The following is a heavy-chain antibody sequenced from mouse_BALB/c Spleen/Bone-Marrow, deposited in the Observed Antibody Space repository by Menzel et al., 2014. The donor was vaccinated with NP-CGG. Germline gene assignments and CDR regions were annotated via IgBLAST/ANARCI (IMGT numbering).Heavy chain of an antibody. CDR1: GFNIKDTY. V-gene: IGHV14-3*02. J-gene: IGHJ4*01. Sequence: EVQLQQSGAELGKPGASVKLSCTASGFNIKDTYMHWVKQRPEQCLEWIGRIDPANGNTKYDPKFQGKATITADTSSNTAYLQLSSLTYEDAAVYYCARWEYYAMDYWGQGTSVTVSS. CDR2: IDPANGNT. CDR3: ARWEYYAMDY. D-gene: IGHD4-1*01.